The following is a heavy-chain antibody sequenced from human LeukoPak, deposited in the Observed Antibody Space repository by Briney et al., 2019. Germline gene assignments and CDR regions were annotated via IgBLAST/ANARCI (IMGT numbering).Heavy chain of an antibody. D-gene: IGHD3-22*01. J-gene: IGHJ4*02. CDR1: GDSISSYS. CDR2: IYTSGST. CDR3: ARDRGSGYYYFDY. Sequence: PSQTLSHTCTVSGDSISSYSWSWIRQPAGKGLEWIGRIYTSGSTNYNPSLKSRVTMSVDTSKNQFSLNLSSVTAADTAVYYCARDRGSGYYYFDYWGQGTLVTVSS. V-gene: IGHV4-4*07.